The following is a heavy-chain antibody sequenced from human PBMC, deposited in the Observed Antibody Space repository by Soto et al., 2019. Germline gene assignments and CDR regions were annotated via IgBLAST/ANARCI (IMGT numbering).Heavy chain of an antibody. CDR3: ASRDPGTSVDY. D-gene: IGHD1-7*01. CDR2: IYRTGST. CDR1: GGSFTSNNW. J-gene: IGHJ4*03. V-gene: IGHV4-4*02. Sequence: SETLSLTCAVSGGSFTSNNWWTWVRQPPGQGLEWIGEIYRTGSTNYNPSLKSRVTISLDKSENQFSLKVTSLTAADTAVYYCASRDPGTSVDYWGQGTTVTVSS.